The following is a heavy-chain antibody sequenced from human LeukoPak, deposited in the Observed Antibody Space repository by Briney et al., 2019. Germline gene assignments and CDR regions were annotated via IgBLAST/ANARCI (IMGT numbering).Heavy chain of an antibody. Sequence: ASVKVSCKASGYTFTSYYMHWVRQAPGQGLEWMGIINPSGGSTSYAQKFQGRVTMTRDTSTSTAYMELRSLRSDDTAVYYCASDSGGRGFDYWGQGTLVIVSS. D-gene: IGHD1-26*01. J-gene: IGHJ4*02. CDR3: ASDSGGRGFDY. V-gene: IGHV1-46*01. CDR2: INPSGGST. CDR1: GYTFTSYY.